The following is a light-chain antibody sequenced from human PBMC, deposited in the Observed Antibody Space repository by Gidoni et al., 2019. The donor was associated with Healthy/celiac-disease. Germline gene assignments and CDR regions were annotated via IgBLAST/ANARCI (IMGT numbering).Light chain of an antibody. CDR3: QHYNNWAPWT. V-gene: IGKV3-15*01. Sequence: IVLTQPPATLSVSPGERATLSCRASQSISSNLAWYQQKAGQAPRLLSYGASTRATGIPARFGGSGSGTEFTLTISSLQSEDFAVYYWQHYNNWAPWTFGQGTKVEIK. J-gene: IGKJ1*01. CDR1: QSISSN. CDR2: GAS.